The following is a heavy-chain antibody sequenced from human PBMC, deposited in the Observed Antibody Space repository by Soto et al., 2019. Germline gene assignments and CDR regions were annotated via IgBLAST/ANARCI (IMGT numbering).Heavy chain of an antibody. CDR3: ARDPIGAVAGLFDY. CDR1: GGSISSYY. D-gene: IGHD6-19*01. CDR2: VHHSWGS. Sequence: SETLSLTCTVSGGSISSYYWSWFRQSPGKRMEWIGYVHHSWGSSYNPSLQSRVAISLDTSKSQFSLMLTSVTATDTAVYYCARDPIGAVAGLFDYWGQGTLVTVSS. V-gene: IGHV4-59*12. J-gene: IGHJ4*02.